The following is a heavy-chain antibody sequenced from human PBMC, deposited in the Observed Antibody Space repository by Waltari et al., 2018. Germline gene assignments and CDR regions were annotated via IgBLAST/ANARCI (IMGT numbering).Heavy chain of an antibody. CDR1: GGSISSSRYY. J-gene: IGHJ4*02. CDR3: ARDCGPGFGVCSDY. V-gene: IGHV4-39*07. D-gene: IGHD2-21*01. Sequence: QLQLQESGPGLVKPSETLSLTCTVSGGSISSSRYYWGWIRQPPGKGLEWIGSIYYSGSTYYNPSLKSRVTISVDTSKNQFSLKLSSVTAADTAVYYCARDCGPGFGVCSDYWGQGTLVTVSS. CDR2: IYYSGST.